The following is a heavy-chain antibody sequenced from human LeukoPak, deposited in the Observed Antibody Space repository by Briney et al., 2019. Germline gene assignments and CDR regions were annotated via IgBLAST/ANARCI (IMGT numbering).Heavy chain of an antibody. CDR3: AKEGGSGAYYDYVWGSYPNWFDP. CDR2: ISGSGGST. J-gene: IGHJ5*02. Sequence: PGGSLRLSCAASGFTFSSYAMSWVRQAPGKGLEWVSAISGSGGSTYYADSVKGRSTISRDNSKNTLYLQMNSLRAEDTAVYYCAKEGGSGAYYDYVWGSYPNWFDPWGQGTLVTVSS. D-gene: IGHD3-16*01. V-gene: IGHV3-23*01. CDR1: GFTFSSYA.